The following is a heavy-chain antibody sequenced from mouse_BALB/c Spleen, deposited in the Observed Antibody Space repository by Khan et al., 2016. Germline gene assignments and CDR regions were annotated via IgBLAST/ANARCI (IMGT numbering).Heavy chain of an antibody. CDR2: IYWDDDK. D-gene: IGHD2-13*01. CDR3: AADDSFAY. J-gene: IGHJ3*01. Sequence: QVTLKESGPGILQPSQTLSLTCSFSGFSLSTFGMGMSWIRQPSGKGLGWLAHIYWDDDKSYNPDLKSRLTIPKDTTSNQEFLKITSVDTAATATSYRAADDSFAYWGQGTLVTVSA. CDR1: GFSLSTFGMG. V-gene: IGHV8-12*01.